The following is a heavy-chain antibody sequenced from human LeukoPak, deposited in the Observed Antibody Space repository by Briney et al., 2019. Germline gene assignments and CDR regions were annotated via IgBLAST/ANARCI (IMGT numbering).Heavy chain of an antibody. CDR2: IYPGDSHT. J-gene: IGHJ5*02. D-gene: IGHD2-2*02. V-gene: IGHV5-51*01. Sequence: GESLKISCKGSGYSFPDYWIGWVRQTPGKGLEWMGIIYPGDSHTRYSPSFQDQVTISVDKSISTAYLQWSSLKASDTAMYYCARGPYAYTSSATLRSYNWFDPWGQGSLVTVSS. CDR3: ARGPYAYTSSATLRSYNWFDP. CDR1: GYSFPDYW.